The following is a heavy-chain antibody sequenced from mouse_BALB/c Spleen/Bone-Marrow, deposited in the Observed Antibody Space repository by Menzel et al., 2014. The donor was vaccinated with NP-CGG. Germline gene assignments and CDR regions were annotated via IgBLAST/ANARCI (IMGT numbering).Heavy chain of an antibody. CDR2: IHPNSGNT. J-gene: IGHJ2*01. D-gene: IGHD2-14*01. CDR3: AILHRYAYYFDY. Sequence: VQLQQSGSVLVRPGASVKLSCKASGYTFTNSWIHWAKQRPGQGLEWIGEIHPNSGNTNYNEKFKGKVTLTADISSSTAYVNLSSLTSEDSAVYYCAILHRYAYYFDYWGQGTTLTVSS. CDR1: GYTFTNSW. V-gene: IGHV1S130*01.